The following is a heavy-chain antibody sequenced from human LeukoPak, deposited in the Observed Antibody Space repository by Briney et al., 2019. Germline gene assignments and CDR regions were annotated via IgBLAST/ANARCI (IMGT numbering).Heavy chain of an antibody. V-gene: IGHV4-59*01. CDR3: ARVRGDYDSSGYYYAEYFQH. CDR2: IYYSGST. J-gene: IGHJ1*01. CDR1: GGSISSYY. Sequence: PSETLSLTCTVSGGSISSYYWSWIRQPPGKGLEWIGYIYYSGSTNYNPSPKSRVTISVDTSKNQFSLKLSSVTAADTAVYYCARVRGDYDSSGYYYAEYFQHWGQGTLVTVSS. D-gene: IGHD3-22*01.